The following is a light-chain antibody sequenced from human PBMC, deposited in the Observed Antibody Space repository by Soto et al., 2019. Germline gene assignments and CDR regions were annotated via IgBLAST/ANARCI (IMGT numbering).Light chain of an antibody. V-gene: IGKV3-20*01. CDR3: QQYGSSPRT. CDR2: DAS. J-gene: IGKJ1*01. Sequence: IVLTPSPGTLSSSPRERATLSCRASQSVSSSYLAWYQQKPGQAPSLLIYDASSRATGIPDRFSGSGSGTDFTLTISRLEPEDFAVYYCQQYGSSPRTFGRGTKVDIK. CDR1: QSVSSSY.